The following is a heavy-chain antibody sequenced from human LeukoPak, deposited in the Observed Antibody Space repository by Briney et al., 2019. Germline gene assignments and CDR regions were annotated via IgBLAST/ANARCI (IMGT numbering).Heavy chain of an antibody. CDR2: TYHSGST. J-gene: IGHJ4*02. Sequence: SETLSLTCAVSGGSITSGGYAWSWIRQPPGKGLEWIGNTYHSGSTYFNTSLKSRVTISVARSKIQFSLELSSVTAADTAVYYCASLDYYDTSGPAKWGQGTLVTVSS. V-gene: IGHV4-30-2*01. D-gene: IGHD3-22*01. CDR3: ASLDYYDTSGPAK. CDR1: GGSITSGGYA.